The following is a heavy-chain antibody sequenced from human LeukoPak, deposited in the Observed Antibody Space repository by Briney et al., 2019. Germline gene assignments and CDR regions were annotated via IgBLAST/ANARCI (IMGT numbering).Heavy chain of an antibody. V-gene: IGHV3-33*01. CDR3: ARGSLRGFGELLSP. D-gene: IGHD3-10*01. CDR2: IWYDGSNK. Sequence: GGSLRLSCAASGFTFSSYGMHWVRQAPGKGLEWVAAIWYDGSNKYYADSVKGRFTISRDNSKNTLYLQINSLRAEDTAVYYCARGSLRGFGELLSPWGQGTLVTVSS. J-gene: IGHJ4*02. CDR1: GFTFSSYG.